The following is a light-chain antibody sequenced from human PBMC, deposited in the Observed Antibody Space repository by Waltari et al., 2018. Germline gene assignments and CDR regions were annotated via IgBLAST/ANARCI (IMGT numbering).Light chain of an antibody. J-gene: IGKJ2*01. CDR1: QSLLHSDGKTY. V-gene: IGKV2-29*02. Sequence: DIVMTQTPLSLSVTPGQPASISCKSSQSLLHSDGKTYLFWYLQKPGQSPQLLIIEVSSRFSGGPDRFSGSGSGTDFTLKISRVEAEDVGVYYCMQGIHLPPYTFGQGTKLEIK. CDR2: EVS. CDR3: MQGIHLPPYT.